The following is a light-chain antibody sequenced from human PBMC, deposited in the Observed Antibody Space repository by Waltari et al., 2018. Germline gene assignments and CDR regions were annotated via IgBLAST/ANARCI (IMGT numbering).Light chain of an antibody. J-gene: IGLJ3*02. CDR2: QDT. V-gene: IGLV3-1*01. CDR1: ILGHNY. Sequence: SFELTQPPPVSMSPGQTPSITCSGDILGHNYSSWYHHKPGQSHLLVIYQDTKRPSGIPERFSGSKSGNAATLTISGTQAMDEADYYCQALGTGAWVFGGGTKLTVL. CDR3: QALGTGAWV.